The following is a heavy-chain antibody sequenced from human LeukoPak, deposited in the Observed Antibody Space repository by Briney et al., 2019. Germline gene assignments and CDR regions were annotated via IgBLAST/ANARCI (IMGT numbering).Heavy chain of an antibody. D-gene: IGHD6-19*01. CDR3: AKPDGYSSGWYDY. Sequence: GGSLRLSCAASGFTFSSYSMNWVRQAPGNGLEWVSSISSSSSYIYYADSVKGRFTISRDNAKNSLYLQMNSLRAEDTAVYYCAKPDGYSSGWYDYWGQGTLVTVSS. CDR1: GFTFSSYS. V-gene: IGHV3-21*01. CDR2: ISSSSSYI. J-gene: IGHJ4*02.